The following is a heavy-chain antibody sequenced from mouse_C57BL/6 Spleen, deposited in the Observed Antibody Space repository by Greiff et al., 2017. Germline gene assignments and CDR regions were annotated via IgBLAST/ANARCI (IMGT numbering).Heavy chain of an antibody. Sequence: EVKLMESGGGLVKPGGSLKLSCAASGFTFSDYGMHWVRQAPEKGLEWVAYISSGSSTNYYADTVKGRFTISRDNAKNTLFLQRTSLRSEDTAIYYCARDYGRLYFDYWGQGTTLTVSS. J-gene: IGHJ2*01. V-gene: IGHV5-17*01. CDR3: ARDYGRLYFDY. CDR1: GFTFSDYG. D-gene: IGHD1-1*01. CDR2: ISSGSSTN.